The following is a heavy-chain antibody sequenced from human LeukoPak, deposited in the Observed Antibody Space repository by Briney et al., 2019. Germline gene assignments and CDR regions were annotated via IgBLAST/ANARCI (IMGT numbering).Heavy chain of an antibody. J-gene: IGHJ6*03. CDR3: ARDFAYSSGWYGVDYYYYMDV. CDR1: GFTFSSYA. D-gene: IGHD6-19*01. Sequence: GGSLRLSCAASGFTFSSYAMHWVHQAPGKGLEYVSAISSNGGSTYYANSVKGRFTISRDNSKNTLYLQMGSLRAEDMAVYYCARDFAYSSGWYGVDYYYYMDVWGKGTTVTISS. V-gene: IGHV3-64*01. CDR2: ISSNGGST.